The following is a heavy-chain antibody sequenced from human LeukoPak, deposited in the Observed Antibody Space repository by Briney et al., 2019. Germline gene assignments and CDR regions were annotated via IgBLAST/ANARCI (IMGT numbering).Heavy chain of an antibody. Sequence: PGGSLRLSCAASGFTFSNYAMSWVRQAPGKGLDWVSAITGSGGNTYYADSVKGRFTISRDNSKNTVFLQMNSLRAEDTAVYYCAKCGDYDVLTGYYVSDYWGQGTLVTVSS. CDR2: ITGSGGNT. CDR3: AKCGDYDVLTGYYVSDY. V-gene: IGHV3-23*01. J-gene: IGHJ4*02. D-gene: IGHD3-9*01. CDR1: GFTFSNYA.